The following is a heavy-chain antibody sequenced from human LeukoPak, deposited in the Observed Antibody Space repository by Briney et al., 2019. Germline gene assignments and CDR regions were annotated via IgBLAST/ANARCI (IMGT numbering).Heavy chain of an antibody. CDR2: INPSAGTT. D-gene: IGHD3-22*01. J-gene: IGHJ4*02. CDR3: ARGRYYDTTHSSPFDF. Sequence: ASVTVSFTPSVYTVTIYYIHWVRQAPGQGREWMGIINPSAGTTTYAQSFQGGVTVTSDTSTSTVYMQLSSLRSEDTAVYYCARGRYYDTTHSSPFDFWGQGTLVTVSS. CDR1: VYTVTIYY. V-gene: IGHV1-46*01.